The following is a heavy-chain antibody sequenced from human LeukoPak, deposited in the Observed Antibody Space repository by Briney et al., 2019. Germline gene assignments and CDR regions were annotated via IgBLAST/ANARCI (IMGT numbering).Heavy chain of an antibody. CDR1: GGSISSYY. V-gene: IGHV4-59*01. D-gene: IGHD6-19*01. Sequence: PSETLSLTCTVPGGSISSYYWSWIRQPPGKGLEWIGYIYYSGSTNYNPSLKSRVTISVDTSKNQFSLKLSSVTAADTALYYCAKGGIAVTSTSVYYYMDVWGKGTTVTISS. CDR3: AKGGIAVTSTSVYYYMDV. J-gene: IGHJ6*03. CDR2: IYYSGST.